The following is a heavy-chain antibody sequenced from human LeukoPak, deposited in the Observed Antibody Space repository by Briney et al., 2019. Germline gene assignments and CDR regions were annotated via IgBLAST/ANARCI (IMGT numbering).Heavy chain of an antibody. CDR3: ARRARATAGGDYFDY. V-gene: IGHV4-59*08. CDR2: FHYTRNT. CDR1: GSSMNNYY. J-gene: IGHJ4*03. D-gene: IGHD6-13*01. Sequence: SETLSLTCTVSGSSMNNYYWTWIRQSPGKELEWIGYFHYTRNTNYNPSLRGRVTMSADTSKNQFSLKLNSVTAADTAVYYCARRARATAGGDYFDYWGQGTTVTVSS.